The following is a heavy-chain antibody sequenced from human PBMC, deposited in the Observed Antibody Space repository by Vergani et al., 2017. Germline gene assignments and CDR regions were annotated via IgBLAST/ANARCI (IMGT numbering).Heavy chain of an antibody. J-gene: IGHJ4*02. CDR1: GYTFTSYY. CDR2: INPSGGST. D-gene: IGHD3-22*01. Sequence: QVQLVQSGAEVKKPGASVKASCKASGYTFTSYYMHWVRQAPGQGLEWMGIINPSGGSTSYAQKFQGRVTMTRDTSTSTVYMELSSLRSEDTAVYYCARGLYYYDSSGYFDYWGQGTLVTVSS. CDR3: ARGLYYYDSSGYFDY. V-gene: IGHV1-46*01.